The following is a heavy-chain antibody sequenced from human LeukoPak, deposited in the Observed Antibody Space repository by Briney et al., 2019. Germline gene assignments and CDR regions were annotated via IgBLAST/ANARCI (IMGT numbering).Heavy chain of an antibody. Sequence: GGSLRLSCAASGFTFSSYGMRWVRQAPGKGLEWVAFIRYDGSNKYYADSVKGRFTISRDNSKNTLYLQMNSLRAEDTAVYYCAKDLARIGLFDYWGQGTLVTVSS. V-gene: IGHV3-30*02. J-gene: IGHJ4*02. CDR1: GFTFSSYG. D-gene: IGHD2-15*01. CDR3: AKDLARIGLFDY. CDR2: IRYDGSNK.